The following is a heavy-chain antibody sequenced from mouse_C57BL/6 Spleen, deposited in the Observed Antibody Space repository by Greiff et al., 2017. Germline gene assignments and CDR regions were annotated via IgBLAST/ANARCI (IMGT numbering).Heavy chain of an antibody. D-gene: IGHD2-5*01. CDR2: INPYNGDT. V-gene: IGHV1-20*01. J-gene: IGHJ4*01. CDR1: GYSFTGYF. CDR3: ARGPSYSNYDYYAMDY. Sequence: EVQLQQSGPELVKPGDSVKISCKASGYSFTGYFMNWVMQSHGKSLEWIGRINPYNGDTFYNQKFKGKATLTVDKSSSTAHMELRSLTSEDSAVYYCARGPSYSNYDYYAMDYWGQGTSVTVSS.